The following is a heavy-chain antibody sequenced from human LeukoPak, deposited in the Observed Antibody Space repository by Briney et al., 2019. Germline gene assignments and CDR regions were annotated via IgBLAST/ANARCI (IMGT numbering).Heavy chain of an antibody. CDR3: ARGGVLKSVDY. Sequence: SETLSLTCTVSGGYLGSHYWTWIRQPPGKGLEWIGYIYDSGSTYYHPSLKSRVTISVDTSKNQFSLRLSSATAADTAVYYCARGGVLKSVDYWGQGTLVTVSS. J-gene: IGHJ4*02. CDR1: GGYLGSHY. D-gene: IGHD3-16*01. V-gene: IGHV4-59*11. CDR2: IYDSGST.